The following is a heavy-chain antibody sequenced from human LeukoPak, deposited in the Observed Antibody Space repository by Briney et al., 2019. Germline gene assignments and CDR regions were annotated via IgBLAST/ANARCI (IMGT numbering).Heavy chain of an antibody. Sequence: GGSLRLSCTVSGFTLSSYAMNWVRRATGQGLEWVSSISSSSSDIYYTDSVKGRFTISRDNAKNSLYLQMNSLRAEDTAVYYCVTDYGGSSGAFDIWGQGTMVTVSS. J-gene: IGHJ3*02. V-gene: IGHV3-21*01. CDR1: GFTLSSYA. D-gene: IGHD4-23*01. CDR3: VTDYGGSSGAFDI. CDR2: ISSSSSDI.